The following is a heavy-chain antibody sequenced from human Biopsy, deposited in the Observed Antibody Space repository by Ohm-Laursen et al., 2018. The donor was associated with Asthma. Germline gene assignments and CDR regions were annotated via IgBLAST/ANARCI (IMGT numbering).Heavy chain of an antibody. CDR3: ARGVATVDYGYYYFAMDV. D-gene: IGHD4-17*01. Sequence: SVKVSCKASGGTFSRYAISWVRQAPGQGLEWMGGIIPVFGTSNYAQKFQGGVTFTADGSPSSAYMELSSLTSEDSAVYYSARGVATVDYGYYYFAMDVWGQGTTVTVSS. V-gene: IGHV1-69*13. CDR1: GGTFSRYA. CDR2: IIPVFGTS. J-gene: IGHJ6*02.